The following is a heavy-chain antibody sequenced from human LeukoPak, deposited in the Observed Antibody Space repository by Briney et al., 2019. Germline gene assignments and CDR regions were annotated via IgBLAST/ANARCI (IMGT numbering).Heavy chain of an antibody. V-gene: IGHV3-23*01. D-gene: IGHD5-12*01. CDR2: ISGSGGST. CDR3: ARDRGYDRYFDY. CDR1: GFTFSSYA. Sequence: PGGSLRLSCAASGFTFSSYAMSWVRQAPGKGLEWVSAISGSGGSTYYADSVKGRFTISRDNSKNTLYLQMNSLRAEDTAVYYCARDRGYDRYFDYWGQGTLVTVSS. J-gene: IGHJ4*02.